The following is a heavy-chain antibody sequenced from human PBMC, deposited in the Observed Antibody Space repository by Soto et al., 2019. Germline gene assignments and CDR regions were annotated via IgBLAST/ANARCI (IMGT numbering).Heavy chain of an antibody. CDR3: ARSGVVGAEIDY. V-gene: IGHV4-59*01. D-gene: IGHD1-26*01. CDR2: IYHSGST. J-gene: IGHJ4*02. Sequence: SETLSLTCTVSGGSISSYYWSWIRQPPGKGLEWIGYIYHSGSTNYNPSLKSRVTISVDTSKNQFSLKLSSVTAADTAVYYCARSGVVGAEIDYWGQGTLVTVSS. CDR1: GGSISSYY.